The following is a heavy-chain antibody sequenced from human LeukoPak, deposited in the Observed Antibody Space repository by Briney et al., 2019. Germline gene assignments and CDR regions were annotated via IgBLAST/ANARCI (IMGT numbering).Heavy chain of an antibody. D-gene: IGHD1-26*01. CDR2: IVVGSGNT. V-gene: IGHV1-58*02. CDR1: GFTFTSSA. CDR3: AAVGGSYLDRNWFDP. Sequence: SVKVSCKASGFTFTSSAMQWVRQARGQRREGIGWIVVGSGNTNCAQKFQERVTITRDMSTSTAYMELSSLTSEDTAVYYRAAVGGSYLDRNWFDPWGQGNLVTVSS. J-gene: IGHJ5*02.